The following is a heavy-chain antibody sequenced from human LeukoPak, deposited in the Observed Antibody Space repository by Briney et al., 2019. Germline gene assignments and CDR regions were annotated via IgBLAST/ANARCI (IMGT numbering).Heavy chain of an antibody. D-gene: IGHD3-3*01. V-gene: IGHV4-61*01. CDR2: MFYTGTT. Sequence: PSETLSLTCTVSGGSVSSGSYYWSWIRQPPGKGLERIGYMFYTGTTNYNPSLKSRVTISADTSKNQFSLRLSSVTAADTAVYYCARGGSGYPFDYWGQGILVTVSS. CDR1: GGSVSSGSYY. CDR3: ARGGSGYPFDY. J-gene: IGHJ4*02.